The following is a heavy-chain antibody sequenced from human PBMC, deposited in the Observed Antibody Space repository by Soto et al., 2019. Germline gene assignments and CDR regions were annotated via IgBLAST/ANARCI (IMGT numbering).Heavy chain of an antibody. V-gene: IGHV3-23*01. CDR1: GFTFSSYA. Sequence: EVQLLESGGGLVQPGGSLGLSCAASGFTFSSYAMSWVRQAPGKGLEWVSAISGSGGSTDYADSVKGRFTISRDNSKNTLYLQMNSLRAEDTALYYCAKDLVSIFGVAPDYWGQGTLVTVSS. D-gene: IGHD3-3*01. CDR3: AKDLVSIFGVAPDY. J-gene: IGHJ4*02. CDR2: ISGSGGST.